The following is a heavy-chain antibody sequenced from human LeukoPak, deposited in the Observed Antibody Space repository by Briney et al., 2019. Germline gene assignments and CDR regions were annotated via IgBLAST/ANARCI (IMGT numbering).Heavy chain of an antibody. D-gene: IGHD6-19*01. V-gene: IGHV4-39*01. CDR1: DGSISSSNYY. Sequence: SEALSLTCTVSDGSISSSNYYWAWIRQPPGKGLEWIGSIYYGGTTYYSPSLKSRVTISADSSKNQFSLRLTSVTAADTAVYYCARRGLAVAAHWGQGSLVTVSS. J-gene: IGHJ4*02. CDR2: IYYGGTT. CDR3: ARRGLAVAAH.